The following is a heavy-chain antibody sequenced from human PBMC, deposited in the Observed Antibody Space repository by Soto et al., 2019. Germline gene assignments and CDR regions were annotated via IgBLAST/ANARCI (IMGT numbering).Heavy chain of an antibody. V-gene: IGHV3-30*19. J-gene: IGHJ4*02. CDR1: GYSFTSYW. D-gene: IGHD1-1*01. Sequence: GESLKISCKGSGYSFTSYWIGWVRQAPGKGLEWVAVTSHDDTYEDSADSVKGRSTISRDNPKNTLYLELNSLRPEDAGVYYCAREISVSGGERRLDSWGQGTLVTVSS. CDR2: TSHDDTYE. CDR3: AREISVSGGERRLDS.